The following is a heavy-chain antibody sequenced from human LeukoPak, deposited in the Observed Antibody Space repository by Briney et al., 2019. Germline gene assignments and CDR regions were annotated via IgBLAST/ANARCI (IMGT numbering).Heavy chain of an antibody. CDR1: GGSISSYY. CDR2: IYYSGST. Sequence: SETLPLTCTVSGGSISSYYWSWIRQPPGKGLEWIGYIYYSGSTNYNPSLKSRVTISVDTSKNQFSLKLSSVTAADTAVYYCARSRTGRPIDYWGQGTLVTVSS. V-gene: IGHV4-59*01. J-gene: IGHJ4*02. CDR3: ARSRTGRPIDY.